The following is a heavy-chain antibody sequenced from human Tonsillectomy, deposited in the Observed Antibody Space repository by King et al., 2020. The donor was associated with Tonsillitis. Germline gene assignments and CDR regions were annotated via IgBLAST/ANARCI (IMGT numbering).Heavy chain of an antibody. J-gene: IGHJ3*02. CDR1: GGSFSGYY. CDR2: INHSGST. Sequence: VQLQQWGAGLLKPSETLSLTCAVYGGSFSGYYWTWIRQPPGKGLEWIGEINHSGSTNYNPSLKSRVTISVDTSKNQFSLKLSSVTAADTAVYYCARGDPPKLSAFDIWGQGTMVTVSS. V-gene: IGHV4-34*01. CDR3: ARGDPPKLSAFDI.